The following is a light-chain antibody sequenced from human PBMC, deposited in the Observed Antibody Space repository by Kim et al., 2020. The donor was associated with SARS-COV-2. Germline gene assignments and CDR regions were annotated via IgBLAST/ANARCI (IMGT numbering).Light chain of an antibody. CDR3: QQTYSSPWT. J-gene: IGKJ1*01. Sequence: PFVGDRVTLTCRASHNINKYLNWYQQKPGKAPKFLIYGVSSLQSGVPSRFSGSESGTDFTLTISSLQPEDSATYFCQQTYSSPWTFGPGTKVDIK. V-gene: IGKV1-39*01. CDR1: HNINKY. CDR2: GVS.